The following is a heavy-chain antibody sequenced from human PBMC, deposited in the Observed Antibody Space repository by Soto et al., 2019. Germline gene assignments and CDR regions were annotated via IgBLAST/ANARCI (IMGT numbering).Heavy chain of an antibody. Sequence: PSETVSLTCAVYGGSFSGYYWSWIRQPPGKGLEWIGEINHSGSTNYNPSLKSRVTISVDTPKNQFSLKLSSVTAADTAVYYCARGRNYDFWSGYYPYYYGMDVWGQGTTVTVSS. J-gene: IGHJ6*02. CDR3: ARGRNYDFWSGYYPYYYGMDV. D-gene: IGHD3-3*01. V-gene: IGHV4-34*01. CDR2: INHSGST. CDR1: GGSFSGYY.